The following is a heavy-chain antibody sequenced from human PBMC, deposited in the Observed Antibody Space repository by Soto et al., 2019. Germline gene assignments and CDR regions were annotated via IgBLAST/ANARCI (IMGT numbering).Heavy chain of an antibody. D-gene: IGHD4-4*01. Sequence: ASVKVSCKASGYTFTGYYMHWVRQAPGQGLEWMGIINPSGGSTRYAQKFQGRVTMTRDTSTSTVYMELSSLRSEDTAVYYCAIIHSREGYRKTVIDYWGQGTLVTVSS. CDR2: INPSGGST. J-gene: IGHJ4*02. V-gene: IGHV1-46*01. CDR3: AIIHSREGYRKTVIDY. CDR1: GYTFTGYY.